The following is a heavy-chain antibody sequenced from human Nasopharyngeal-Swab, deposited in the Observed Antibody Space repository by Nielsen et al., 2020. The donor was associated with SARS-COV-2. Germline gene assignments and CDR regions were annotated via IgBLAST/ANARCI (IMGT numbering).Heavy chain of an antibody. CDR1: GFSFSVSS. D-gene: IGHD5-18*01. J-gene: IGHJ3*02. V-gene: IGHV3-66*03. CDR2: IYSSGGT. Sequence: GGSLRLSCAASGFSFSVSSLNWVRQAPGKGLEWVSLIYSSGGTHYADSVKGRFTISRDNSNNTLYLQMNSLRPDYTAVYYCARDGYSYDDAFDIWGQGTLVTVSS. CDR3: ARDGYSYDDAFDI.